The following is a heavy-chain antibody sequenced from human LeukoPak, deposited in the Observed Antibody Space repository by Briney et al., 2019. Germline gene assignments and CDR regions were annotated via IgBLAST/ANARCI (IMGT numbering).Heavy chain of an antibody. CDR2: IIPIFGTA. J-gene: IGHJ4*02. Sequence: GASVKVSCKASGGTFSSYAISWVRQAPGQGLEWMGGIIPIFGTANYAQKFQGRVTITADESTSTAYMELSSLRSEDTAVYYCARDSYYGSGSYYNWGQGTLVTVSS. D-gene: IGHD3-10*01. CDR3: ARDSYYGSGSYYN. V-gene: IGHV1-69*01. CDR1: GGTFSSYA.